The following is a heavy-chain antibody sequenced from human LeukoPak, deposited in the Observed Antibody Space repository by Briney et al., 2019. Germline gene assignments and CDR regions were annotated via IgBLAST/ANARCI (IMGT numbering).Heavy chain of an antibody. CDR3: ARTGRHDILTGYNGWFDP. CDR1: GYTFTSYG. V-gene: IGHV1-18*01. CDR2: ISAYNGNT. D-gene: IGHD3-9*01. Sequence: ASVKVSCKASGYTFTSYGISWVRQAPGQGLEWMGWISAYNGNTNYAQKLQGRVTMTTDTSTSTAYMELRSQRSDDTAVYYCARTGRHDILTGYNGWFDPWGQGTLVTVSS. J-gene: IGHJ5*02.